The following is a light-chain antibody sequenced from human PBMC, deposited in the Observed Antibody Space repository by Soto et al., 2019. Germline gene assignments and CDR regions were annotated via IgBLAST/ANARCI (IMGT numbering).Light chain of an antibody. CDR1: QSFSSSY. CDR2: GAS. CDR3: QQYGSSPYT. J-gene: IGKJ2*01. Sequence: EIVLTQSPGTLSLSPGERATLSCRASQSFSSSYLAWYQQKPGQAPRLLIYGASSRATGITDRFSGRGSGTDFTLIIGRLEPEDFAVYYCQQYGSSPYTFGQGTKLEIK. V-gene: IGKV3-20*01.